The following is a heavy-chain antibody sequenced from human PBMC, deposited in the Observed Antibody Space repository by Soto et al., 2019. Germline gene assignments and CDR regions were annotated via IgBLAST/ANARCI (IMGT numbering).Heavy chain of an antibody. CDR3: ARGRSSWYEKYYFDY. J-gene: IGHJ4*02. CDR1: GGSISSSSYY. D-gene: IGHD6-13*01. CDR2: IYYSGST. Sequence: SENLSLTCTVSGGSISSSSYYWGWIRQPPGKGLEWIGSIYYSGSTYYNPSLKSRVTISVDTSKNQFSLKLSSVTAADTAVYYCARGRSSWYEKYYFDYWGQGTLVTVSS. V-gene: IGHV4-39*02.